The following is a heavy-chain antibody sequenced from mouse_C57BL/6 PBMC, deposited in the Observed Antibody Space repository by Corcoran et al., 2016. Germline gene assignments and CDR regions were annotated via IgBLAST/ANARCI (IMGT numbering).Heavy chain of an antibody. CDR3: ARGGYYSNS. J-gene: IGHJ3*01. CDR1: GYTFTDYY. CDR2: IYPGSGNT. V-gene: IGHV1-76*01. Sequence: QVQLKQSGAELVRPGASVKLSCKASGYTFTDYYINWVKQRPGQGLEWIARIYPGSGNTYYNEKFKGKATLTAEKSSSTAYMQLSSLTSEDSAVYFCARGGYYSNSWGQGTLVTVSA. D-gene: IGHD2-5*01.